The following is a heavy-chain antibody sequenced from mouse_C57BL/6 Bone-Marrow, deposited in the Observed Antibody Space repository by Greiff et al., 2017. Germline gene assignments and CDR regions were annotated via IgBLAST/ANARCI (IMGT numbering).Heavy chain of an antibody. CDR2: IDPSDSYT. D-gene: IGHD2-2*01. V-gene: IGHV1-69*01. Sequence: QVQLQQPGAELVMPGASVKLSCKASGYTFTSYWMHWVKQMPGQGLEWIGEIDPSDSYTNYNQKFKGKSTLTVDKSSSTAYMQLSSLTSEDSAVYYCARSSLYGYDRIYYFDYWGQGTTLTVSS. CDR1: GYTFTSYW. J-gene: IGHJ2*01. CDR3: ARSSLYGYDRIYYFDY.